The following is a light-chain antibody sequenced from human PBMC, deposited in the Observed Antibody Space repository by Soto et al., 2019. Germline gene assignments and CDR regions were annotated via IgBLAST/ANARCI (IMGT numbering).Light chain of an antibody. CDR1: STDVASYNF. CDR3: CAYAGSSTHYV. V-gene: IGLV2-23*02. J-gene: IGLJ1*01. CDR2: EVS. Sequence: QSALTQPASVSGFPGQWSTISCTGTSTDVASYNFVTWYQQHPGKAPKLMIYEVSKRPSGDSNRFSGSKYGITASLTISGLHAEDEADYYCCAYAGSSTHYVFGTGTKLTLL.